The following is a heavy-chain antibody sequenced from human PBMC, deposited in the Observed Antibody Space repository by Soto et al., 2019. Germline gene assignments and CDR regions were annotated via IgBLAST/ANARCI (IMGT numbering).Heavy chain of an antibody. CDR2: INYDGYS. J-gene: IGHJ6*02. CDR3: ARHGFGPLHGRVDV. V-gene: IGHV4-59*08. D-gene: IGHD3-10*01. Sequence: QVQLQESGPGLVKPSETLSLTCTVSGGSITNYYCSWFRQPPGKGLEWIGYINYDGYSAYNLSLKRRATRSMDASKTQFSLMLEAVTATDTAVYYCARHGFGPLHGRVDVWGPGTTVIVSS. CDR1: GGSITNYY.